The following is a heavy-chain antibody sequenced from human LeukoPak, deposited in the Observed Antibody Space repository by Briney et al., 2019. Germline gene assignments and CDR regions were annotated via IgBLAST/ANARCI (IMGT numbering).Heavy chain of an antibody. CDR3: ARGRSSGWYDPLFDY. D-gene: IGHD6-19*01. CDR1: GGTFSSYA. Sequence: ASAKVSCKPSGGTFSSYAISWVRQAPGQRLEWMGWISAYNGNTNYAQTLQGRVTMTTDTSTSTAYMELRSLRSDDTAVYYCARGRSSGWYDPLFDYWGRGTLVTVSS. J-gene: IGHJ4*02. CDR2: ISAYNGNT. V-gene: IGHV1-18*01.